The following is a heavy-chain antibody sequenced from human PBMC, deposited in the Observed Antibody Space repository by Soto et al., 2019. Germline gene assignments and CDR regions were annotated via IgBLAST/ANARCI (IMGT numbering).Heavy chain of an antibody. Sequence: EVQLVESGGGVIQPGGSLRLSCAASGFTVSSNYMSWVRQAPGKGLEWVSVIYRGGSTYYADSVKGRFPISRDNSKNTRYLQMNSLRAEDTAVYYCARDGKYSRGHPRWYYGMDVWGQGTTVTVSS. D-gene: IGHD6-19*01. CDR3: ARDGKYSRGHPRWYYGMDV. J-gene: IGHJ6*02. V-gene: IGHV3-53*01. CDR1: GFTVSSNY. CDR2: IYRGGST.